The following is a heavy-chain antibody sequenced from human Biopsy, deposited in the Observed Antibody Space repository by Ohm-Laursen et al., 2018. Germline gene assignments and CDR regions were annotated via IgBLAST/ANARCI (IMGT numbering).Heavy chain of an antibody. V-gene: IGHV4-4*07. Sequence: SETLSLTCTVSGDSINNYYWSWIRQPAGKGLEWIGRIYSSGSTNYNPSLKSRITMSVDTSKNQFSLILSSMTAADTAVYYCAREPRIAAVAYFDPWGQGTLVTVSP. CDR3: AREPRIAAVAYFDP. D-gene: IGHD6-13*01. J-gene: IGHJ5*02. CDR1: GDSINNYY. CDR2: IYSSGST.